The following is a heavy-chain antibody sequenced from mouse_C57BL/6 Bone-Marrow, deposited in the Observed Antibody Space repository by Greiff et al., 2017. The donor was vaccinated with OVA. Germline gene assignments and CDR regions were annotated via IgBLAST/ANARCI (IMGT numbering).Heavy chain of an antibody. V-gene: IGHV5-16*01. J-gene: IGHJ4*01. CDR3: ARDLRYGRNYYAMDY. Sequence: EVQWVESEGGLVQPGSSMKLSCTASGFTFSDYYMAWVRQVPEKGLEWVANINYDGSSTYYLDSLKSRFIISRDNAKNILYLQMSSLKSEDTATYYCARDLRYGRNYYAMDYWGQGTSVTVSS. D-gene: IGHD1-1*01. CDR2: INYDGSST. CDR1: GFTFSDYY.